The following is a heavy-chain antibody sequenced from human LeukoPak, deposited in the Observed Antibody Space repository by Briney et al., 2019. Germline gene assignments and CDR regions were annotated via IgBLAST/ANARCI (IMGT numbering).Heavy chain of an antibody. CDR2: ISDYNGNT. CDR1: YYAFSSYG. J-gene: IGHJ4*02. CDR3: ATHSGWLQSQFDY. Sequence: ASVKVSCKASYYAFSSYGISWMRQAPGQGLEWMGWISDYNGNTNYAQKFQDRVTMTTDTSTSTAYMELRSLRSDDTAMYYCATHSGWLQSQFDYWGQGTLVTVSS. D-gene: IGHD5-24*01. V-gene: IGHV1-18*01.